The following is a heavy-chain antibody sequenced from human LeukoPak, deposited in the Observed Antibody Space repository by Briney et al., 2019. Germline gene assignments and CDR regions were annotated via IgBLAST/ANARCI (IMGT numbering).Heavy chain of an antibody. CDR1: GFTFSSYA. CDR3: ARDRYRVVPAAITDY. D-gene: IGHD2-2*01. CDR2: ISYDGSNK. J-gene: IGHJ4*02. Sequence: EGSLRLSCAASGFTFSSYAMHWVRQAPGKGLEWVAVISYDGSNKYYADSVKGRFTISRDNSKNTLYLQMNSLRAEDTAVYYCARDRYRVVPAAITDYWGQGTLVTVSS. V-gene: IGHV3-30-3*01.